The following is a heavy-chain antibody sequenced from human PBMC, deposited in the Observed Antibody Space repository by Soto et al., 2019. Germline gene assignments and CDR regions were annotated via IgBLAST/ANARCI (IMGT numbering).Heavy chain of an antibody. CDR3: AHSWPGYDFWSGDRRYYFDY. Sequence: SGPTLVKPTQTLTLTCTFSGFSLSTSGVGVGWIRQPPGKALEWLALIYWDDDKRYSPSLKSRLTITKDTSKNQVVLTMTNMDPVDTATYYCAHSWPGYDFWSGDRRYYFDYWGQGTLVTVSS. CDR1: GFSLSTSGVG. J-gene: IGHJ4*02. D-gene: IGHD3-3*01. V-gene: IGHV2-5*02. CDR2: IYWDDDK.